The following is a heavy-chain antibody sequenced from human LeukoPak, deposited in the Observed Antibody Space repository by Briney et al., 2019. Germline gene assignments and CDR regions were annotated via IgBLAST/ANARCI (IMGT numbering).Heavy chain of an antibody. J-gene: IGHJ4*02. CDR2: ISTSGGDT. Sequence: GGSLRLSCAASGFTFSSCAMSWVRQAPGKGLEWVSAISTSGGDTYYADSVRGRFTISRDNSKNTLYLQMNSLRAEDTAVYYCAREGWGGVVPAAATLDYWGQGTLVTVSS. CDR1: GFTFSSCA. V-gene: IGHV3-23*01. CDR3: AREGWGGVVPAAATLDY. D-gene: IGHD2-2*01.